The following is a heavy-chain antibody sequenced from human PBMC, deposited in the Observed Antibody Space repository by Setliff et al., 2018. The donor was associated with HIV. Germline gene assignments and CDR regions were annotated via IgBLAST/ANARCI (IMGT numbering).Heavy chain of an antibody. J-gene: IGHJ4*02. V-gene: IGHV1-46*03. D-gene: IGHD3-10*01. CDR2: INPSGDST. CDR3: ARSYYGSGSYQGVLDY. CDR1: GYTFTGYY. Sequence: ASVKVSCKASGYTFTGYYMHWVRQAPGQGLEWMGIINPSGDSTTYAQKFQGRVTMTRDTSTSTVYMELSSLRSEDTAVYFCARSYYGSGSYQGVLDYWGQGTLVTVSS.